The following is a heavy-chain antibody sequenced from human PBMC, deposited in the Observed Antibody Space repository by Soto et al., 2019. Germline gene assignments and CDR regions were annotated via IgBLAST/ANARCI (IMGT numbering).Heavy chain of an antibody. V-gene: IGHV5-10-1*01. J-gene: IGHJ6*02. D-gene: IGHD6-13*01. CDR3: ARRLYTAAAGYYYGMDV. CDR1: GYSFTSYW. Sequence: PGESLEISCKGSGYSFTSYWISWVRQMPGKGLEWMGRIDPCDSYTNYSPSFQGHVTISADKSISTAYLQWSSLKASDTAMYYCARRLYTAAAGYYYGMDVWGQGTTVTVSS. CDR2: IDPCDSYT.